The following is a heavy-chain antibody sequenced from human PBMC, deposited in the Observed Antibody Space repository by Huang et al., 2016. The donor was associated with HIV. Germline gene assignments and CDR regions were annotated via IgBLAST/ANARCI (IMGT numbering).Heavy chain of an antibody. D-gene: IGHD3-3*01. CDR1: GFTFGRFG. Sequence: QVQLVESGGGVVQPGGSLRLSCTASGFTFGRFGMHWVRQAPGKGLEWGAFIRYDGNNYYYADSVRGRFTISRDNSKDTLYLQMNRLRPDDSAVYYCAKDLTYTFGRHFDYWGRGTLVTVSS. CDR2: IRYDGNNY. J-gene: IGHJ4*02. V-gene: IGHV3-30*02. CDR3: AKDLTYTFGRHFDY.